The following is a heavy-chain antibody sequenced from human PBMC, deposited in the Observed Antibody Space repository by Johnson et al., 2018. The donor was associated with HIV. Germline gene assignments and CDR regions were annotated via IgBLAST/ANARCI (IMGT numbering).Heavy chain of an antibody. CDR2: IGTAGDT. V-gene: IGHV3-13*01. CDR3: ARGSPGYAFDI. CDR1: GFTFSSYD. J-gene: IGHJ3*02. Sequence: VQLVESGGGLVQPGGSLRLSCAASGFTFSSYDMHWVRQGTGKGLEWVSAIGTAGDTYYPGSVKGRFTISRENAKNSLYLQMNSLRAGDTAVYYCARGSPGYAFDIWGQGTMVTVSS. D-gene: IGHD1-1*01.